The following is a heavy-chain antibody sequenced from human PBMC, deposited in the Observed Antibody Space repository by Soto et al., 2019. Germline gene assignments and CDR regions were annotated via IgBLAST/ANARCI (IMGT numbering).Heavy chain of an antibody. Sequence: QVQLQESGPGLVKPSETLSLTCTVSGGSIRSYYWSWIRQPPGKGLECIGYIYYSGSTTDNPSLKSRVTISVDTSKTQSSLKLSSVTAADTAIYYCARNYGDYVDYWGQSTLVTVSS. CDR1: GGSIRSYY. CDR2: IYYSGST. CDR3: ARNYGDYVDY. V-gene: IGHV4-59*08. D-gene: IGHD4-17*01. J-gene: IGHJ4*02.